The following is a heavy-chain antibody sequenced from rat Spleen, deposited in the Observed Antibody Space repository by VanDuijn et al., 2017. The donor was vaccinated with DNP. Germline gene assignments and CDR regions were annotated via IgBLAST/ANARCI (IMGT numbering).Heavy chain of an antibody. CDR3: ARWTRYFDY. D-gene: IGHD1-7*01. CDR1: GYSITLNY. Sequence: EVQLLESGSGLVKPSQSLSLTCSGPGYSITLNYWGWIRNFPGNKLEYIGHISYSCSTNYNPSLKSRISITRDTSKNHVFLHLNSVTTEDTATYYCARWTRYFDYWGQGDMVTVSS. J-gene: IGHJ2*01. CDR2: ISYSCST. V-gene: IGHV3-1*01.